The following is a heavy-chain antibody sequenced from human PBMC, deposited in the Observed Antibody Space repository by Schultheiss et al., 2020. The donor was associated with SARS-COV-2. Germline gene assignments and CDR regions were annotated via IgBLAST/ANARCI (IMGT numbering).Heavy chain of an antibody. CDR3: ARGGVVGATTLGAWFDP. Sequence: GGSLRLSCAASGFTFEEFAMHWVRQPPGKGLEWVSGISWNSGSRAYADSVRGRFTISRDNSKNTLYLQMNSLRAEDTAVYYCARGGVVGATTLGAWFDPWGQGTLVTVSS. CDR1: GFTFEEFA. CDR2: ISWNSGSR. V-gene: IGHV3-9*01. J-gene: IGHJ5*02. D-gene: IGHD1-26*01.